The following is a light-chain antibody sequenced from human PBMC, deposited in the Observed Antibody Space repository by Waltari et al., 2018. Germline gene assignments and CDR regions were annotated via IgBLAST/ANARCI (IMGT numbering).Light chain of an antibody. J-gene: IGKJ1*01. Sequence: EIVMTQSPATLFVSPGERATPPCRASQSVRNNLVWYQQKPGQAPRLLIYGASTRVTGIPARFSGSGSGTEFTLTISSLQSEDFAVYYCQQYNNWPPWTFGQGTKVEIK. CDR2: GAS. CDR3: QQYNNWPPWT. CDR1: QSVRNN. V-gene: IGKV3-15*01.